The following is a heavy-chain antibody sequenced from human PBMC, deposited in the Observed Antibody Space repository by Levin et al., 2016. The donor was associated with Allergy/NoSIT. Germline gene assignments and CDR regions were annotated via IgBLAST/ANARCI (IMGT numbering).Heavy chain of an antibody. CDR1: GFTFDDYA. J-gene: IGHJ6*02. CDR3: ARDLGYYYGMDV. Sequence: SLKISCAASGFTFDDYAMHWVRQAPGKGLEWVSGISWNSGSIGYADSVKGRFTISRDNAKNSLYLQMNSLRAEDTAVYYCARDLGYYYGMDVWGQGTTVTVSS. CDR2: ISWNSGSI. V-gene: IGHV3-9*01.